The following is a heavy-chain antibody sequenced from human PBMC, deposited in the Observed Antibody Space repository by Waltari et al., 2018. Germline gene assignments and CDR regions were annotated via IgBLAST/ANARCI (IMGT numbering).Heavy chain of an antibody. CDR1: GFTFSGSA. V-gene: IGHV3-73*02. J-gene: IGHJ4*02. CDR3: TPQDRSGVGFSTPH. CDR2: IRTCAVTYSP. Sequence: EVHVVESGGGLVQPGGSLKLSCAASGFTFSGSAIQWVRQASGEGLEWVGRIRTCAVTYSPAYATSVKGRLTTAGDDSNNTTCLRMNGLKIGDTAVYYCTPQDRSGVGFSTPHWGQGALVTVSS. D-gene: IGHD2-8*01.